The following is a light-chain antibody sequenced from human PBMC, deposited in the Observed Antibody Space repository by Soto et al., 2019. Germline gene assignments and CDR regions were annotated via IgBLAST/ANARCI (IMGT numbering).Light chain of an antibody. J-gene: IGKJ2*01. Sequence: DIQMTQSPSSLSASVGDRVTISCRASQSIATYVNWYQQKPGKAPNLLIYAASNLQSGVPSRFSGSGSGTDFTLTISSLQPGDFATYYCQQSYTTVYTFGQGTKVDIK. CDR3: QQSYTTVYT. CDR1: QSIATY. V-gene: IGKV1-39*01. CDR2: AAS.